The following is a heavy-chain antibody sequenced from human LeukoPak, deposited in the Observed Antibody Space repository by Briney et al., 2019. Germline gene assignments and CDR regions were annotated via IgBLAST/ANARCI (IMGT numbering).Heavy chain of an antibody. CDR3: ARGPRGYSYGQSNWFDP. CDR1: GYTFTSYY. J-gene: IGHJ5*02. V-gene: IGHV1-46*03. D-gene: IGHD5-18*01. CDR2: INPSGGST. Sequence: ASVKVSCKASGYTFTSYYMHWVRQAPGQGLEWMGIINPSGGSTSYAQKFQGRVTVTRDTSTSTVYMELSSLRSEDTAVYYCARGPRGYSYGQSNWFDPWGQGTLVTVSS.